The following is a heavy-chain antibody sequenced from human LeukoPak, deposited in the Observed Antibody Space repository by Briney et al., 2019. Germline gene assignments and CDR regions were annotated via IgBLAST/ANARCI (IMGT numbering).Heavy chain of an antibody. CDR1: GFTFSSYA. J-gene: IGHJ4*02. Sequence: QAGGSLRLSCAASGFTFSSYAMHWVRQGAGMGLEWLAVISYDGSNKHYADSVKGRITISRDNAKNTLYLQMSSLRAEDTAVYYCARDHGDLPWLGELVPALDFWGQGTLVTVSS. D-gene: IGHD3-10*01. CDR2: ISYDGSNK. V-gene: IGHV3-30-3*01. CDR3: ARDHGDLPWLGELVPALDF.